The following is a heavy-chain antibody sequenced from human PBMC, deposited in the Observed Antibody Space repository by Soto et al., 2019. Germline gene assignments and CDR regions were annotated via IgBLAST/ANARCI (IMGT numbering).Heavy chain of an antibody. Sequence: PSETLSLTCTVSGGSMNDYYWSWIRQPPGKGLEWIGNINYSGSTNYNPSLKSRLTISVDTSKSQFSLKLSSVTAADTAVYYCARTLYSYGPRFDYWGQGTLVTVSS. CDR1: GGSMNDYY. CDR3: ARTLYSYGPRFDY. V-gene: IGHV4-59*01. CDR2: INYSGST. D-gene: IGHD5-18*01. J-gene: IGHJ4*02.